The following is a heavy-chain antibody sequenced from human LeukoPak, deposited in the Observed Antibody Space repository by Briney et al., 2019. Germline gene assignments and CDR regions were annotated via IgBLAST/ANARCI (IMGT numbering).Heavy chain of an antibody. V-gene: IGHV3-23*01. J-gene: IGHJ4*02. Sequence: GGSLRLSCAASGFTFSSYAMSWVRQAPGKGLEWVSAISGSGGSTYYADSVKGRFTISRDNSKNTLYLQMNSLRAEDTAVYYCASSIVVVPAAIGAYWGQGTLVTVSS. CDR1: GFTFSSYA. D-gene: IGHD2-2*02. CDR3: ASSIVVVPAAIGAY. CDR2: ISGSGGST.